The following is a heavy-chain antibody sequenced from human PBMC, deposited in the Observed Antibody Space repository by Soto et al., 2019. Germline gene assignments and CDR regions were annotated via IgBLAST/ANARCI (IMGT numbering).Heavy chain of an antibody. CDR1: GFSLSTSGMC. V-gene: IGHV2-70*11. CDR3: ARMTRYYYYYMDV. CDR2: IDWDDDK. Sequence: SGPTLVQPTLTLTLTCTFSGFSLSTSGMCVSWIRQPPGKALEWLARIDWDDDKYSNKSLKTRVTMSKDTSKNQVVLTMTNMDPVDTATYYCARMTRYYYYYMDVWGKGTTVTVSS. J-gene: IGHJ6*03.